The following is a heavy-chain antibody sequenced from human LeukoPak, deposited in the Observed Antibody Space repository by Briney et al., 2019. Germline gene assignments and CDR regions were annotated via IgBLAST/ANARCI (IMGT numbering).Heavy chain of an antibody. CDR3: ARALSFWSGYCFDY. CDR1: GGSFSGYY. Sequence: SETLSLTCAVYGGSFSGYYWSWIRQPPRKGLEWIGEINHSGSTNYNPSLKSRVTLSVDTSKNQFSLKLSSVTAADTAVYYCARALSFWSGYCFDYWGQGTLVTVSS. V-gene: IGHV4-34*01. J-gene: IGHJ4*02. D-gene: IGHD3-3*01. CDR2: INHSGST.